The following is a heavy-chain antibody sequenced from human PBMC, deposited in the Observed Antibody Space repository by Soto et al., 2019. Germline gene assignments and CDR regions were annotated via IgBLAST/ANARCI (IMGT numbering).Heavy chain of an antibody. CDR3: AKSTMVRGVNYYGIDV. J-gene: IGHJ6*02. V-gene: IGHV6-1*01. CDR2: TYYRSKWYN. D-gene: IGHD3-10*01. Sequence: SQTLSLTCAISGDSVSSNSAAWNWIRQSPSRGLEWLGRTYYRSKWYNDYAVSVKSRITINPDTSKNQFSLQLNSVTPEDTAVYYCAKSTMVRGVNYYGIDVRAQGTTVTVSS. CDR1: GDSVSSNSAA.